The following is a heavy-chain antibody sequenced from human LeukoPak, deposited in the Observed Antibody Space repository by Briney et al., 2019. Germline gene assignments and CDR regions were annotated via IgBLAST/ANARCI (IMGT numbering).Heavy chain of an antibody. V-gene: IGHV3-20*04. CDR2: INWNGGST. Sequence: GESLKISCAASGFTFDDYGMSWVRQAPGKGLEWVSGINWNGGSTGYADSVKGRFTISRDNAKNSLYLQMNSLRAEDTALYYCAVLDDGSGSYSGYWGQGTQVTVSS. CDR3: AVLDDGSGSYSGY. J-gene: IGHJ4*02. CDR1: GFTFDDYG. D-gene: IGHD3-10*01.